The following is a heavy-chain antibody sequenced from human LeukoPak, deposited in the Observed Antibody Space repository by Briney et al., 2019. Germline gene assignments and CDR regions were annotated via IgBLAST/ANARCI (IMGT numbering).Heavy chain of an antibody. Sequence: GGALRLSCAASGFTFSSYSMNWVRQAPGKGLEWVSYISSSSSTIYYADPVKGRFTISRDNAKNSLYLQMNSLRAEDTAVYYCARDPGCSSTSCYWGAFDIWGQGTMVTVSS. V-gene: IGHV3-48*01. J-gene: IGHJ3*02. CDR3: ARDPGCSSTSCYWGAFDI. CDR2: ISSSSSTI. CDR1: GFTFSSYS. D-gene: IGHD2-2*01.